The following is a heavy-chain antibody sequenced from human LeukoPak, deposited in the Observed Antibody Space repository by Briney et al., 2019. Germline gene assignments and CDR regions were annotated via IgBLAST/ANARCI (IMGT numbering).Heavy chain of an antibody. CDR1: GFAFSSYN. CDR2: IGSSGSPT. J-gene: IGHJ4*02. Sequence: GGSLRLSCAASGFAFSSYNMNWVRQAPGKGLEWISYIGSSGSPTHYADSVGGRFTISRDNAKNSLYLQMNSLRDEDTAVYYCARGEPELFDYWGQGTLVTVSS. V-gene: IGHV3-48*02. CDR3: ARGEPELFDY. D-gene: IGHD1-26*01.